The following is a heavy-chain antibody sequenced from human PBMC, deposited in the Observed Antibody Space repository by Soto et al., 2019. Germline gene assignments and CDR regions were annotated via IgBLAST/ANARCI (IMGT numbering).Heavy chain of an antibody. CDR1: GGSVSSGGHS. Sequence: SETLSLTCVVSGGSVSSGGHSWSWIRQSPGKGLEWVGSIYQSEYAYYSPSLRSRVAISVGRSNNQVSLRMTSMTAADTAIYYCARGYTRLGELSHNYWGQGTLVTVYS. CDR3: ARGYTRLGELSHNY. CDR2: IYQSEYA. V-gene: IGHV4-30-2*06. J-gene: IGHJ4*02. D-gene: IGHD3-16*02.